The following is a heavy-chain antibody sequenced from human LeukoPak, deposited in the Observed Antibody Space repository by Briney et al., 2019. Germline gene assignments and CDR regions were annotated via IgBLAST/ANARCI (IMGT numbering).Heavy chain of an antibody. D-gene: IGHD3-22*01. V-gene: IGHV3-7*01. J-gene: IGHJ4*02. CDR2: INQDGSET. CDR3: ARDLDSGNYFFAY. CDR1: GFTFNNYW. Sequence: GGSLRLSCAASGFTFNNYWMSWVRQAPGKGLEWVANINQDGSETYYVDSVKGRFTISRHNAKNSLSLQMNSLRADDTAVYYCARDLDSGNYFFAYWGQGTPVTVSS.